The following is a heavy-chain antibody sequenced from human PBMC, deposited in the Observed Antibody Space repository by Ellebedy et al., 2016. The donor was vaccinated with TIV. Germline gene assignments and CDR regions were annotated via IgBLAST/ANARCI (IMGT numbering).Heavy chain of an antibody. J-gene: IGHJ4*02. D-gene: IGHD6-19*01. CDR2: INPSGGST. V-gene: IGHV1-46*01. Sequence: AASVKVSCKASGYTFTSYYMHWVRQAPGQGLEWMGIINPSGGSTSYAQKFQGRVTMTRDKSTSTVYMELSSLRSEDTAVYYCARKAGTGDFDYWGQGTLVTVSS. CDR3: ARKAGTGDFDY. CDR1: GYTFTSYY.